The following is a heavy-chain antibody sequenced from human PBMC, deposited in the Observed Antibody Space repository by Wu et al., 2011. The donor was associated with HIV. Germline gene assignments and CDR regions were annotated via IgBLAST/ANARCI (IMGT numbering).Heavy chain of an antibody. CDR1: GYTFTGYY. V-gene: IGHV1-2*02. Sequence: QVQLVQSGAEVKKPGASVKVSCKASGYTFTGYYMHWVRQAPGQGLEWMGWINPNSGGTNYAQKFQGRVTMTRDTSISTAYMELSRLRSEDTAVYYCARGAFTVFGVVTPFDSWAREPCSPSPQ. CDR2: INPNSGGT. J-gene: IGHJ4*02. CDR3: ARGAFTVFGVVTPFDS. D-gene: IGHD3-3*01.